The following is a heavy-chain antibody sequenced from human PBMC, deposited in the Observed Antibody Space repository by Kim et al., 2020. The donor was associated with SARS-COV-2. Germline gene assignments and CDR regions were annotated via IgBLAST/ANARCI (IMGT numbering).Heavy chain of an antibody. V-gene: IGHV4-34*01. Sequence: SETLSLTCAVYGGSFSGYYWSWIRQPPGKGLEWIGEINHSGSTNYNPSLKSRVTISVDTSKNQFSLKLSSVTAADTAVYYCARYRGVTPFDYWGQGTLVTVSS. D-gene: IGHD4-4*01. CDR3: ARYRGVTPFDY. CDR2: INHSGST. CDR1: GGSFSGYY. J-gene: IGHJ4*02.